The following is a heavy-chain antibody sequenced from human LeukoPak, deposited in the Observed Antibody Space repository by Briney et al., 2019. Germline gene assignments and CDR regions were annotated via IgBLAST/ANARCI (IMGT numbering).Heavy chain of an antibody. CDR1: GNSISSGDNY. Sequence: SETLSLTCTVSGNSISSGDNYWSWIRQPARKGLEWIGRIYTSGSTNYNPSLKSRVTISGDTSKNQFSLKLSSVTAADTAVYYCARHLWFGEPAFDYWGQGTLVTVSS. V-gene: IGHV4-61*02. J-gene: IGHJ4*02. CDR3: ARHLWFGEPAFDY. CDR2: IYTSGST. D-gene: IGHD3-10*01.